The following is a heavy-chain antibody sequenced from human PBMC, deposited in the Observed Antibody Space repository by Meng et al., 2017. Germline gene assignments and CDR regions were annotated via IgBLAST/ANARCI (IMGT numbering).Heavy chain of an antibody. D-gene: IGHD3-9*01. V-gene: IGHV4-59*12. J-gene: IGHJ6*02. CDR3: ARDRYKDFDWLQNGMDV. CDR2: IYYSGST. CDR1: GGSISSYY. Sequence: SETLSLTCTVSGGSISSYYWSWIRQPPGKGLEWIGYIYYSGSTNYNPSLKSRVTISVDTSKNQFSLKLSSVTAADTAVYYCARDRYKDFDWLQNGMDVWGQGTTVTVSS.